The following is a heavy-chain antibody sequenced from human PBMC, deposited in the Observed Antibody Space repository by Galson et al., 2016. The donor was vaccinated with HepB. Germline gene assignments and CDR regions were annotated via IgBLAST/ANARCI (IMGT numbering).Heavy chain of an antibody. CDR1: GFSFSSHG. CDR3: VKDTGAVMVADSTDAFDI. J-gene: IGHJ3*02. D-gene: IGHD2-15*01. V-gene: IGHV3-30*18. CDR2: ISYDGGNK. Sequence: SLRLSCAASGFSFSSHGMHWVRQAAGKGLEWVAVISYDGGNKYYADSVKGRFTISRDNSKNTLYLQMNSLRVEDTAVYYCVKDTGAVMVADSTDAFDIWGQGTMVTVSS.